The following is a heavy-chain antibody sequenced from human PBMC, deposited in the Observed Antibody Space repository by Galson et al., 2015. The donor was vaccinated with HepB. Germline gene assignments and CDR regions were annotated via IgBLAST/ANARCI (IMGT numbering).Heavy chain of an antibody. CDR3: VGANEDDFWSGYFYYFDY. V-gene: IGHV3-23*01. D-gene: IGHD3-3*01. J-gene: IGHJ4*02. CDR2: ISGSGGST. CDR1: GFTFSSYA. Sequence: SLRLSCAASGFTFSSYAMSWVRQAPGKGLEWVSAISGSGGSTYYADSVKGRFTISRDNSKNTLYLQMNSLRAEDTAVYYCVGANEDDFWSGYFYYFDYWGQGTLATVSS.